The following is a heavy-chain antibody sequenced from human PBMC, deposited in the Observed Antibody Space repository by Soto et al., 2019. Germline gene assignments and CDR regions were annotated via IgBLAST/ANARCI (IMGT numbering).Heavy chain of an antibody. V-gene: IGHV3-9*01. CDR2: ISWNSGSI. CDR3: AKDESNCVGGSFSY. CDR1: GFTFDDYA. D-gene: IGHD3-16*01. Sequence: EVQLVESGGGLVQPGRSLRLSCAASGFTFDDYAMHWVRQAPGKGLEWVSGISWNSGSIGYADSVKGRFTISRDNAKNSLHLPVYSLGAAATALYSWAKDESNCVGGSFSYWRQGTLVTVAS. J-gene: IGHJ1*01.